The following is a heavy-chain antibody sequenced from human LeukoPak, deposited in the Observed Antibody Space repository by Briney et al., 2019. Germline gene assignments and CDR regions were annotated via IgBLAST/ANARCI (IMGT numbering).Heavy chain of an antibody. CDR3: AKDRRIAAAGTGDDY. CDR2: ISGSGGST. V-gene: IGHV3-23*01. Sequence: GGSLRLSCAAPGFTFSSYAMSWVRQAPGKGLEWVSAISGSGGSTYYADSVKGRFTISRDNSKNTLYLQMNSLRAEDTAVYYCAKDRRIAAAGTGDDYWGQGTLVTVSS. D-gene: IGHD6-13*01. CDR1: GFTFSSYA. J-gene: IGHJ4*02.